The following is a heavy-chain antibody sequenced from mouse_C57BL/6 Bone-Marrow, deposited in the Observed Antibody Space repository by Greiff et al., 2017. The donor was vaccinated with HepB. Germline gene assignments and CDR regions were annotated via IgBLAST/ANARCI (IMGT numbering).Heavy chain of an antibody. CDR3: ARSRYYGSKGYWYFDV. J-gene: IGHJ1*03. CDR1: GYTFTDYN. D-gene: IGHD1-1*01. V-gene: IGHV1-18*01. Sequence: VQLQQSGPELVKPGASVKIPCKASGYTFTDYNMDWVKQSHGKSLEWIGDINPNNGGTIYNQKFKGKATLTVDKSSSTAYMELRSLTSEDTAVYYCARSRYYGSKGYWYFDVWGTGTTVTVSS. CDR2: INPNNGGT.